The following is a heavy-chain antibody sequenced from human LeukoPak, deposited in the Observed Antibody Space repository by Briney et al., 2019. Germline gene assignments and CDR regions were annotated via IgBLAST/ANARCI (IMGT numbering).Heavy chain of an antibody. J-gene: IGHJ3*01. D-gene: IGHD2-21*01. CDR2: IRYDGSDS. Sequence: GGSLRLSCSAFGFTFSDYAFHWVRQAPGKGLEWLAFIRYDGSDSYYTDSVKGRFTISGDNSKKTLYLQMDSLRTEDTAFYYCALIGVVIPPDTYDVWGQGTLVTVSS. V-gene: IGHV3-30*02. CDR1: GFTFSDYA. CDR3: ALIGVVIPPDTYDV.